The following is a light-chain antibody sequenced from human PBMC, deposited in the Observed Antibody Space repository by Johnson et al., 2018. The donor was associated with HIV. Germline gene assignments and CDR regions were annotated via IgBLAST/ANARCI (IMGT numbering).Light chain of an antibody. CDR1: SSNIGNNY. CDR3: GTWVSSLRAYV. V-gene: IGLV1-51*01. J-gene: IGLJ1*01. CDR2: DNN. Sequence: HSVLTQPPSVSAAPGQKVTISCSGSSSNIGNNYVSWYQQIPGTAPKLLIYDNNKRPSGIPDRFSGSKSGTSATLGITGLQTGDEADYYCGTWVSSLRAYVFGTGTKVTAL.